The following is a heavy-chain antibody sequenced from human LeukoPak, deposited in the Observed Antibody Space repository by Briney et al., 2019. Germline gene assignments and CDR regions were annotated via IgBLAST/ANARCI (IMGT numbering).Heavy chain of an antibody. CDR1: GFTFSSYA. D-gene: IGHD4-17*01. V-gene: IGHV3-23*01. CDR2: ISSSGDST. Sequence: PGGSLRLSCAASGFTFSSYAMSWVRQAPGKGLEWVSTISSSGDSTYYVDSVKGRFTISRDNSKNTLYLQMNSLRAEDTAVYYCAKDLMTTMTTPYNWFDPWGQGTLVTVSS. CDR3: AKDLMTTMTTPYNWFDP. J-gene: IGHJ5*02.